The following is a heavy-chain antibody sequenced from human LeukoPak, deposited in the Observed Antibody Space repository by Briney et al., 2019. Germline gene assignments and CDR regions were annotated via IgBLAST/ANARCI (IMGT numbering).Heavy chain of an antibody. CDR3: ARAGGYGDYINWFDP. J-gene: IGHJ5*02. CDR1: GGSISSGSHY. CDR2: VYASGST. Sequence: SETLSLTCTVSGGSISSGSHYWSWIRQPAGKGLEYLGRVYASGSTNYNPSLKSRVTISVDTSKNQFSLRLSSVTAADTVIYYCARAGGYGDYINWFDPWGQGTLVTVSS. D-gene: IGHD4-17*01. V-gene: IGHV4-61*02.